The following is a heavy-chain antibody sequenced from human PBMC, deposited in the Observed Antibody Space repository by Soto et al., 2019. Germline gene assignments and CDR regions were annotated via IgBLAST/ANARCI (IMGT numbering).Heavy chain of an antibody. J-gene: IGHJ4*02. Sequence: QVQLRESGPGLVKPSGTLSLTCAVSGGSFTSNNWWTWVRQPPGQGLEWIGEIYRTGSTNYNPSLKSRVTISLDKSENQFSLKVTSLTAADTAVYYCASRDPGTSVDYWVQGTLVTVSS. V-gene: IGHV4-4*02. CDR2: IYRTGST. CDR1: GGSFTSNNW. D-gene: IGHD1-7*01. CDR3: ASRDPGTSVDY.